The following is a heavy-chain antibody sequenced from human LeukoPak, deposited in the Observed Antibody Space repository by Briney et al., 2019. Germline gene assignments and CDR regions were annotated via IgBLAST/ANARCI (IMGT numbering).Heavy chain of an antibody. D-gene: IGHD6-25*01. Sequence: GGSLRLSCAASGFSFSSYEMNWVRQPPGKGLEWLSYISNTGRTIYYADAVRGRFTNSRDNAKNSLYLQVNSLRAEDTAIYYCARDASSGFLSYSDYWGLGTLVTVSS. CDR2: ISNTGRTI. CDR1: GFSFSSYE. CDR3: ARDASSGFLSYSDY. J-gene: IGHJ4*02. V-gene: IGHV3-48*03.